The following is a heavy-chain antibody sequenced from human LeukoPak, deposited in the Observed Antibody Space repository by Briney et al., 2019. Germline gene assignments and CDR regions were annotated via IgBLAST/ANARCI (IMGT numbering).Heavy chain of an antibody. CDR2: ISGSGGST. CDR3: AKGGPFYDSSGYYLSDY. CDR1: GLTFSSYA. V-gene: IGHV3-23*01. J-gene: IGHJ4*02. Sequence: GGSLRLSCAASGLTFSSYAMSWVRQAPGKGLEWVSAISGSGGSTYYADSVKGRFTISRDNSKNTLYLQMNSLRAEDTAVYYCAKGGPFYDSSGYYLSDYWGQGTLVTVSS. D-gene: IGHD3-22*01.